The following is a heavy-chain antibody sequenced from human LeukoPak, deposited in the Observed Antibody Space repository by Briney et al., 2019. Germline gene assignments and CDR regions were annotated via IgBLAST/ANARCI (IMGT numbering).Heavy chain of an antibody. CDR1: GYTFTSYG. V-gene: IGHV1-18*01. Sequence: ASVKVSCKASGYTFTSYGISWVRQAPGQGLEWMGWISAYNGNTNYAQKLQGRVTMTTDTSTSTAYMELRSLRSDDTAVYYCARGASGVVVPAAISAFDIWGQGTMVTVSS. CDR2: ISAYNGNT. J-gene: IGHJ3*02. CDR3: ARGASGVVVPAAISAFDI. D-gene: IGHD2-2*02.